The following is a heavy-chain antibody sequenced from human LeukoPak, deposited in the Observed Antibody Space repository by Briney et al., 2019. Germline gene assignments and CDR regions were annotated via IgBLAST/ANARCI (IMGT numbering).Heavy chain of an antibody. CDR2: ISGNGGST. D-gene: IGHD3-22*01. CDR1: GFTYSSYS. V-gene: IGHV3-23*01. CDR3: AKDSSGYLAWDY. Sequence: GGSLRLSCVASGFTYSSYSMTWVRQAPGKGLEWVSVISGNGGSTAYGDSVKGRFTISRDNSKNTLYLQMNSLRAEDTAVYYCAKDSSGYLAWDYWGQGALVTVSS. J-gene: IGHJ4*02.